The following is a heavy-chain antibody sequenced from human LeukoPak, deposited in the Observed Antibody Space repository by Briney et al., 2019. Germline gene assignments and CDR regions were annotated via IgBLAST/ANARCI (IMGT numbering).Heavy chain of an antibody. CDR3: ARHNCSSTSCHHSVDY. CDR1: GGSISSYC. Sequence: SETLSLTCTVSGGSISSYCWSWIRQPPGKGLEWIGYIYYSGSTNYNPSLKSRVTISVDTSKNQFSLKLSSVTAADTAVYYCARHNCSSTSCHHSVDYWGQGTLVTVSS. CDR2: IYYSGST. V-gene: IGHV4-59*08. D-gene: IGHD2-2*01. J-gene: IGHJ4*02.